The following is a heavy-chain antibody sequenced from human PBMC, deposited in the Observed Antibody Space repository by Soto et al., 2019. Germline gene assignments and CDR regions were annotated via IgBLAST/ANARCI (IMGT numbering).Heavy chain of an antibody. J-gene: IGHJ4*02. Sequence: QVQLMQSGAEVKKPGASVKVSCKASGNTFTNYYIHWVRQAPGQGLEWMGTINPSGGHTTYAQKFLSRGTMTRDTSTSTLYMELTRLRSEDTAVYYCARGGPVVVVTAAFDYWGQGTLVTVSS. CDR2: INPSGGHT. V-gene: IGHV1-46*01. CDR1: GNTFTNYY. D-gene: IGHD2-21*02. CDR3: ARGGPVVVVTAAFDY.